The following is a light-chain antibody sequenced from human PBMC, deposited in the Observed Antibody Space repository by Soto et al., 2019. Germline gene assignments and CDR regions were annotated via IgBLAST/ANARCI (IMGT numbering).Light chain of an antibody. J-gene: IGKJ4*01. CDR3: QQYNDWPLT. Sequence: EIVMTQSPATLSVSPGERATFSCRASQSVSSNLAWYQQKVGQAPRLLIYGASTRATGIPARFSGSGSGTEFTLTISSLQSEDFAVYFCQQYNDWPLTFGGGTNVEIK. CDR1: QSVSSN. CDR2: GAS. V-gene: IGKV3-15*01.